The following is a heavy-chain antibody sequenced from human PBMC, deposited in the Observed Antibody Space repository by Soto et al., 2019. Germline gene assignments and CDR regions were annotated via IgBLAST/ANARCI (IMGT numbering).Heavy chain of an antibody. CDR2: INHSGGT. V-gene: IGHV4-34*01. J-gene: IGHJ6*02. CDR1: GGSFSGYY. Sequence: SETLSLTCAVYGGSFSGYYWSWIRQPPGKGLEWIGEINHSGGTNYNPSLKSRVTISVDTSKNQFSLKLSSVTAADTAVYYCARAANLNYYDRTYEYYYYGMDVWGQATTVTVSS. D-gene: IGHD3-22*01. CDR3: ARAANLNYYDRTYEYYYYGMDV.